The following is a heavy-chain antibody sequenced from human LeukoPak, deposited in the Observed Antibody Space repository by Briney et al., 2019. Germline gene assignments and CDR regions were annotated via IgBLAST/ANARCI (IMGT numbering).Heavy chain of an antibody. CDR1: GFTFSSYS. Sequence: PGGSLRLSCAASGFTFSSYSMNWVRLAPGKGLEWVSSISSSSSYIYYADSVKGRFTISRDNAKNSLYLQMNSLRAEDTAVYYCARSRYNSGYYGFGYWGQGTLVTVSS. CDR3: ARSRYNSGYYGFGY. D-gene: IGHD3-22*01. V-gene: IGHV3-21*01. CDR2: ISSSSSYI. J-gene: IGHJ4*02.